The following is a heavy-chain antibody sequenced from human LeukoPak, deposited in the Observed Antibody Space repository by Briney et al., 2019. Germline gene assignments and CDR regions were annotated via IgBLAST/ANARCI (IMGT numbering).Heavy chain of an antibody. J-gene: IGHJ4*02. CDR2: IYYSGGT. Sequence: PSETLSLTCTVSAGSISSYYWSWIRQPLGKGLEWIGYIYYSGGTNCNPSLKSRVTISVDTSKKQFSLNLSSVTAADTAVYYCARASAYCGDDCYQGGFDYWGQGTLVTVSS. V-gene: IGHV4-59*01. CDR1: AGSISSYY. CDR3: ARASAYCGDDCYQGGFDY. D-gene: IGHD2-21*02.